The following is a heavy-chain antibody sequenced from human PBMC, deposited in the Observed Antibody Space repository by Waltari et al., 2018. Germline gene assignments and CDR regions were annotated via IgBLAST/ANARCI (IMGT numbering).Heavy chain of an antibody. V-gene: IGHV1-2*02. D-gene: IGHD2-2*01. CDR3: ARGSTIYGLSSLLPDY. J-gene: IGHJ4*02. CDR2: INPSSGKA. Sequence: QVQLVQSGAEVRKPGASVKVSCKASGYGSNVYYMHWLRQAPGQGLEWMGRINPSSGKAEYAQSFQDRVTMTWDTSIFTGYTEVTRLTSDDTAAYFCARGSTIYGLSSLLPDYWGQGSLVIVSS. CDR1: GYGSNVYY.